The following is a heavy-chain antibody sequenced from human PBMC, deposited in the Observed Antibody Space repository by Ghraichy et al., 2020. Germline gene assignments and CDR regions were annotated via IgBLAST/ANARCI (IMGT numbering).Heavy chain of an antibody. J-gene: IGHJ6*02. D-gene: IGHD3-10*01. V-gene: IGHV4-59*01. CDR2: IYYSGST. CDR1: GGSISTYY. CDR3: ARRGRVLSYFAMDV. Sequence: ESLNISCTISGGSISTYYWSWIRQPPGKGLEWIGNIYYSGSTNYSPSLKRRVTISVDTSKNQFSLKLSSVIAADTAVYYCARRGRVLSYFAMDVWGQGTTVTVSS.